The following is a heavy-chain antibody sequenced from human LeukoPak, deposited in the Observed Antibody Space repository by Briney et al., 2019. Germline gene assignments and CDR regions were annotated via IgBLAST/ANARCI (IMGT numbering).Heavy chain of an antibody. CDR3: ARGIWSRTVSSYYFDC. CDR2: INAGNGHT. CDR1: GYTFTSYA. Sequence: ASVKVSCKASGYTFTSYAMHWVRQAPGQRLEWMGWINAGNGHTRYSQRFQGRVTITRDTSASTVYMEVTSLRFEDTAVYYCARGIWSRTVSSYYFDCWGQGTLVTVSS. V-gene: IGHV1-3*01. J-gene: IGHJ4*02. D-gene: IGHD3-3*01.